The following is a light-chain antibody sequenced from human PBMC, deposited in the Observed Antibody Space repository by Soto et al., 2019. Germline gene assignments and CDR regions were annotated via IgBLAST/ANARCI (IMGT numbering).Light chain of an antibody. CDR1: TSNIGGNY. CDR2: NNN. Sequence: QSVLTQPPSTSGTPGQRVTISCSGSTSNIGGNYVYWYQQFPGTAPKLLIHNNNQRPSGVPDRFSGSKSGTSASLAISGLRSEDGADYHCAAWDDSLSGWVFGGGTKVTVL. CDR3: AAWDDSLSGWV. J-gene: IGLJ3*02. V-gene: IGLV1-47*02.